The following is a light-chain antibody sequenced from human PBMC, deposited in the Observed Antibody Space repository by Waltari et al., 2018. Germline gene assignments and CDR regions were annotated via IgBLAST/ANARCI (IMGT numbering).Light chain of an antibody. J-gene: IGKJ4*01. V-gene: IGKV2-28*01. CDR2: MGS. CDR3: MQARQPPYT. Sequence: DIVMTQSPLSLPVTPGEPASISCRSSQGLLHGDGRNFLDWYLQKPGQSPQLLIYMGSNRASGVPDRFSGSGSGTYFTLKISRVEAEDVGVYYCMQARQPPYTFCGGTKVEIK. CDR1: QGLLHGDGRNF.